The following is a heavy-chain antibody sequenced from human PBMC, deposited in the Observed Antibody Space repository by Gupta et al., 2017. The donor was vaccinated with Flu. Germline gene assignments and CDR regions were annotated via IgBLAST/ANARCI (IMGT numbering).Heavy chain of an antibody. CDR3: AREGRQLLIGIDY. CDR1: GFTFSSYS. CDR2: ISSSSSYI. D-gene: IGHD2-2*01. V-gene: IGHV3-21*01. J-gene: IGHJ4*02. Sequence: EVPLVESGGGLVKPGGSLSLSWAASGFTFSSYSMNWVRQAPGKGLEWVSSISSSSSYIYYADSVKGRFTISRDNAKNSLYLQMNSLRAEDTAVYYCAREGRQLLIGIDYWGQGTLVTVSS.